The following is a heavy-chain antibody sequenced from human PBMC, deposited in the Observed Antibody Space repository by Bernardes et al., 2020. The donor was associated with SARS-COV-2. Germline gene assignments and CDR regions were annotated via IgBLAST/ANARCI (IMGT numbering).Heavy chain of an antibody. J-gene: IGHJ5*02. V-gene: IGHV3-23*01. CDR1: GFTFSSYA. D-gene: IGHD4-17*01. Sequence: GSLRLSCAASGFTFSSYAMSCVRQAPGKGLEWVSAISGSGGSTYYADSVKGRFTISRDNSKNTLYLQMNSLRAEDTAVYYCAKGPDGEPYNLFDPWGQGTLVTVSS. CDR2: ISGSGGST. CDR3: AKGPDGEPYNLFDP.